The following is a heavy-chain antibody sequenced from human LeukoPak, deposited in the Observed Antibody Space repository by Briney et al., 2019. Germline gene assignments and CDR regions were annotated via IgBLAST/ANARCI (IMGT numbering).Heavy chain of an antibody. D-gene: IGHD5-18*01. V-gene: IGHV1-18*01. Sequence: ASVKVSCKDSGYTFTSYGINWVRQAPGQGLEWMGWISAYNGNTNYAQKLQGRVTMTTDTSTSTAYMELRSLRSDDTAVYYCARGVARYSYGYYFDYWGQGTLVTVSS. CDR1: GYTFTSYG. J-gene: IGHJ4*02. CDR3: ARGVARYSYGYYFDY. CDR2: ISAYNGNT.